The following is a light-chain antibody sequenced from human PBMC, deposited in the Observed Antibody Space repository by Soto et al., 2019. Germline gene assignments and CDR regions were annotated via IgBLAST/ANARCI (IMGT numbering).Light chain of an antibody. J-gene: IGKJ5*01. Sequence: ETVMTQSPATLSVSPGERATLSCRASQSVSTKLAWYQQKPGQAPRLLIYGASTRATGIPARFSGSGSGTEFNLTVSSLQSKDFAVYYCQQYDDWPPITFGQGTRLEIK. CDR2: GAS. CDR1: QSVSTK. V-gene: IGKV3D-15*01. CDR3: QQYDDWPPIT.